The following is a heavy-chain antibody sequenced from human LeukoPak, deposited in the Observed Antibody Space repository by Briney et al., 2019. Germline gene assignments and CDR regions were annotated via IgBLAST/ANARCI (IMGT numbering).Heavy chain of an antibody. CDR1: GFTVNSND. J-gene: IGHJ5*02. CDR3: AKEEAKWEWFDP. Sequence: PGGSLRLSCAASGFTVNSNDMSWVRQAPGKGLEWVSVISSDGRTYYADSVKGRFTISRDNSKNTLDLQMNSLRVEDTAVYYCAKEEAKWEWFDPWGQGTLVTVSS. CDR2: ISSDGRT. D-gene: IGHD1-26*01. V-gene: IGHV3-66*01.